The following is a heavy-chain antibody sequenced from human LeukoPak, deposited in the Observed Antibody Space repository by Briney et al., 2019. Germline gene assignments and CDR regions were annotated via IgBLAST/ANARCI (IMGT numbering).Heavy chain of an antibody. CDR1: GGSISSYS. J-gene: IGHJ6*03. Sequence: PSETLSLTCTVSGGSISSYSWSWIRQPAGKGLEWIGLIYTSGSTKYNPSLKSRVTLSVDTAKNQFSLKLTSVTAADTAVYYCARLYDFWSDYLYIDVWGKGTTVTVSS. CDR2: IYTSGST. D-gene: IGHD3-3*01. CDR3: ARLYDFWSDYLYIDV. V-gene: IGHV4-4*07.